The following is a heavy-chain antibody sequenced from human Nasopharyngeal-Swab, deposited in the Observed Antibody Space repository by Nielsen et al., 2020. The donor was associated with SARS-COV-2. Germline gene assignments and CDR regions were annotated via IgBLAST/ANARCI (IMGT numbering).Heavy chain of an antibody. CDR3: ARSRGHYYYGMDV. CDR2: INHSGST. CDR1: GGSFSGYY. Sequence: SETLSLTCAVSGGSFSGYYWSWIRQPPGKGLEWIGEINHSGSTNYNPSLKSRVTISVDTSKNQFSLKLSSVTAADTAVYYCARSRGHYYYGMDVWGQGTTVTVSS. J-gene: IGHJ6*02. D-gene: IGHD3-10*01. V-gene: IGHV4-34*01.